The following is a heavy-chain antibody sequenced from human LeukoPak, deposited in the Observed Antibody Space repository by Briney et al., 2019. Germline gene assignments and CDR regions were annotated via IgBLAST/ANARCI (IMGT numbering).Heavy chain of an antibody. Sequence: GGSLRLSCAASGFTFSSYWMHWVRQAPGKGLVWVSRINSDGSSTSYADSVKGRFTISRDNAKNTLYLQMNSLRAEDTAVHYCARDLDCSSTSCYGEDYYYGMDVWGQGTTVTVSS. CDR3: ARDLDCSSTSCYGEDYYYGMDV. J-gene: IGHJ6*02. CDR2: INSDGSST. CDR1: GFTFSSYW. V-gene: IGHV3-74*01. D-gene: IGHD2-2*01.